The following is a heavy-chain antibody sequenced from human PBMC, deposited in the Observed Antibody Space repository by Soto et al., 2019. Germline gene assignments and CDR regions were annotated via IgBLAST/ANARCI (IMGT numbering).Heavy chain of an antibody. CDR2: ISYDGSNK. J-gene: IGHJ4*02. Sequence: WGSLRLSCAASGFTFSSYGMHWVRQAPGKGLEWVAVISYDGSNKYYADSVKGRFTISRDNSKNTLYLQMNSLRAEDTAVYYCAKVQSSAGVATRGYWGQGTLVTVSS. V-gene: IGHV3-30*18. CDR1: GFTFSSYG. D-gene: IGHD5-12*01. CDR3: AKVQSSAGVATRGY.